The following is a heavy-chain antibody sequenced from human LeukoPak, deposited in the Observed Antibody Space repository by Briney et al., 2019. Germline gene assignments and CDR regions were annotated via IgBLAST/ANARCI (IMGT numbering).Heavy chain of an antibody. D-gene: IGHD4-11*01. J-gene: IGHJ5*02. CDR1: GGSISSSSYY. CDR2: INHSGST. Sequence: PSETLSLTCTVSGGSISSSSYYWGWIRQPPGKGLEWIGEINHSGSTNYNPSLKSRVTISVDTSKNQFSLKLSSVTAADTAVYYCARTPAQPRNYARPRLPGMNWFDPWGQGTLVTVSS. CDR3: ARTPAQPRNYARPRLPGMNWFDP. V-gene: IGHV4-39*07.